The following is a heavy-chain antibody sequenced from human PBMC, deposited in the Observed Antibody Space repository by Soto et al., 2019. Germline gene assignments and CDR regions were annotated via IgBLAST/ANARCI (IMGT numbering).Heavy chain of an antibody. V-gene: IGHV4-34*01. CDR3: ARGRTTRPYYDFWSGYYERWFDP. Sequence: PSETLSLTCAGYGGSFSGYYWSWIRQPPGKGLEWIGEINHSGSTNYNPSLKSRVTISVDTSKNQFSLKLSSVTAADTAVYYCARGRTTRPYYDFWSGYYERWFDPWGQGTLVTVSS. D-gene: IGHD3-3*01. CDR1: GGSFSGYY. CDR2: INHSGST. J-gene: IGHJ5*02.